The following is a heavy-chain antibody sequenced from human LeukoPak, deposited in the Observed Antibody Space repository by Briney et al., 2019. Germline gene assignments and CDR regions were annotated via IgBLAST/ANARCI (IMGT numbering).Heavy chain of an antibody. V-gene: IGHV1-2*02. CDR3: ARADRIAAAATRYYYYMDV. J-gene: IGHJ6*03. Sequence: ASVKVSCKASGYTFTGYYMHWVRQAPGQGLEWMGWINPNSGGTNYAQKFQGRVTMTRDTSISTAYMELSRLRSDDTAVYYCARADRIAAAATRYYYYMDVWGKGTTVTVSS. D-gene: IGHD6-13*01. CDR1: GYTFTGYY. CDR2: INPNSGGT.